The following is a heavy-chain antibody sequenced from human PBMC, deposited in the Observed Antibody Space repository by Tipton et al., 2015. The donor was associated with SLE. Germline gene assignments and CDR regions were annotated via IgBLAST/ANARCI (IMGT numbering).Heavy chain of an antibody. D-gene: IGHD3-10*01. V-gene: IGHV3-7*01. Sequence: QLVQSGGGLVQPGGSLRLSCAASGFTFSSYWMTWVRQAPGKGLEWVANIRQDGSERYYADSVEGRFAISRDNAKNSLYLQMNSLRAEDTAAYYCARPSTTVVPDYWGRGTLVTVSS. CDR3: ARPSTTVVPDY. CDR2: IRQDGSER. J-gene: IGHJ4*02. CDR1: GFTFSSYW.